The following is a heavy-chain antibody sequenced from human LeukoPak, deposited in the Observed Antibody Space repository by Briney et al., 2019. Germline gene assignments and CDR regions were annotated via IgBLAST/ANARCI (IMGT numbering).Heavy chain of an antibody. CDR1: GGSVTSGGYY. Sequence: SQTLSLTCTVSGGSVTSGGYYWSWIRQHPEKGLEWIGYVYYAGSTYYNPSLKSRVTISSDTSKNQFSLKVSSVTAADTAVYYCARISAGRYGMDVWGQGTTVTVSS. V-gene: IGHV4-31*03. CDR2: VYYAGST. J-gene: IGHJ6*02. D-gene: IGHD6-6*01. CDR3: ARISAGRYGMDV.